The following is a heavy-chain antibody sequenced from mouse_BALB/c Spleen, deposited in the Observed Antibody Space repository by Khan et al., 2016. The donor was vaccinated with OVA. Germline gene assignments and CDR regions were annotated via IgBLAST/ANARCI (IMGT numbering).Heavy chain of an antibody. Sequence: QVQLKQSGAELAKPGASVTMSCKASGYTFTTYWMHWVKQRPGQGLEWIGYINPTSGYTDYNEKFKDRATLSADKSSSTAYMQQSSLTSEDSAVDYCTRDRIDYWGQGTTLTVSS. CDR1: GYTFTTYW. CDR3: TRDRIDY. CDR2: INPTSGYT. V-gene: IGHV1-7*01. J-gene: IGHJ2*01.